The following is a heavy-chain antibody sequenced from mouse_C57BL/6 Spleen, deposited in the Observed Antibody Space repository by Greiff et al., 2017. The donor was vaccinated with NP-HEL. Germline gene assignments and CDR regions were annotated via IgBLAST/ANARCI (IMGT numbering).Heavy chain of an antibody. V-gene: IGHV1-15*01. CDR3: TGFGVFDY. J-gene: IGHJ2*01. Sequence: VKLMESGAELVRPGASVTLSCKASGYTFTDYEMHWVKQTPVHGLEWIGAIDPETGGTAYNQKFKGKAILTADKSSSTAYMELRSLTSEDSAVYYCTGFGVFDYWGQGTTLTVSS. CDR2: IDPETGGT. CDR1: GYTFTDYE.